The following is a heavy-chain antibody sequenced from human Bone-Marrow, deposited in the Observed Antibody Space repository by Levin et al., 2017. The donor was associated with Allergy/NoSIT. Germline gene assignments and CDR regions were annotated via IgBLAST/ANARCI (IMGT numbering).Heavy chain of an antibody. V-gene: IGHV4-30-2*01. CDR3: ARGPYDSSKQVGAEFDY. Sequence: SQTLSLTCAVSGASLSGFSWSWIRQPPGKALEWIGYIYYSGSTHYNSSLESRVTISVDRSKGQFSLNLRSLTAADTAVYYCARGPYDSSKQVGAEFDYWGQGTPVTVSS. CDR1: GASLSGFS. D-gene: IGHD3-22*01. J-gene: IGHJ4*02. CDR2: IYYSGST.